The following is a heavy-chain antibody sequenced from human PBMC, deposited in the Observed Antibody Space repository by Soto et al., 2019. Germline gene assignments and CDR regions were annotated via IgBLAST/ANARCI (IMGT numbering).Heavy chain of an antibody. CDR2: FDPEDGET. CDR3: ATANPGYCSGGSCYSDPYYYYGMDV. D-gene: IGHD2-15*01. J-gene: IGHJ6*02. V-gene: IGHV1-24*01. CDR1: GYTLTELS. Sequence: ASVKVSCKVSGYTLTELSMHWVRQAPGKGLEWMGGFDPEDGETIYAQKFQGRVTMTEDTSTDTAYMELSSLRSEDTAVYYCATANPGYCSGGSCYSDPYYYYGMDVWGQGTTVTVSS.